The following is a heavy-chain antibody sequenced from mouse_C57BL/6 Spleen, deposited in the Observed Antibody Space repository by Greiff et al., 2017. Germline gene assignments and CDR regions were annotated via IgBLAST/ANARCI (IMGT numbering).Heavy chain of an antibody. CDR3: TSFPTGDRGGLGFDY. CDR2: IDPENGDT. J-gene: IGHJ2*01. V-gene: IGHV14-4*01. CDR1: GFNIKDDY. D-gene: IGHD4-1*02. Sequence: EVQLQQSGAELVRPGASVKLSCTASGFNIKDDYMHWVKQRPEQGLAWIGWIDPENGDTEYASKFQGKATITAATSSNTAYLQLSSLTSEDTAVYYCTSFPTGDRGGLGFDYWGQGTTLTVSS.